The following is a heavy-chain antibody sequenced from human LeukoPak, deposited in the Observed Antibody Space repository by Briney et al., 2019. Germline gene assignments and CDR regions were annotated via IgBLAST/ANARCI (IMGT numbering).Heavy chain of an antibody. V-gene: IGHV3-30*03. D-gene: IGHD5-24*01. Sequence: GGTLRLSCAASGFTFSSYGMSWVRQAPGKGLEWVAVISYDGNNKYYADSVKGRFTISRDNSKNTLYLQMNSLRAEDTAIYYCARDRRDVYNYYYYYYMDVWGKGTTVTVSS. J-gene: IGHJ6*03. CDR3: ARDRRDVYNYYYYYYMDV. CDR2: ISYDGNNK. CDR1: GFTFSSYG.